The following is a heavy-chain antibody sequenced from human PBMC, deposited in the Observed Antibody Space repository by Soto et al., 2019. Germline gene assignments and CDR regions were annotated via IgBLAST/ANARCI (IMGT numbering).Heavy chain of an antibody. J-gene: IGHJ3*02. V-gene: IGHV3-48*04. Sequence: GGSLRLSCAASGFTFSSYSMNWVRQAPGKGLEWVSYISSSSSTIYYADSVKGRFTISRDNAKNSLYLQMNSLRAEDTAVYYCARNPIAARDAFDIWGQGTMVTVSS. CDR1: GFTFSSYS. D-gene: IGHD6-6*01. CDR3: ARNPIAARDAFDI. CDR2: ISSSSSTI.